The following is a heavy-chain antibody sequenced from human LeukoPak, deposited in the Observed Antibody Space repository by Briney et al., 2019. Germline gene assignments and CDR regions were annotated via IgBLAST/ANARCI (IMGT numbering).Heavy chain of an antibody. CDR1: GFTFSSYA. Sequence: TGGSLRLSCAASGFTFSSYAMSWVRQAPGKGLEWVSAISGSGGSTYYADSVKGRFTISRDNSKNTLYLHMNSLRAEDTAVCYCAKDQYQLLYYYYGMDVWGQGTTVTVSS. J-gene: IGHJ6*02. V-gene: IGHV3-23*01. CDR2: ISGSGGST. CDR3: AKDQYQLLYYYYGMDV. D-gene: IGHD2-2*02.